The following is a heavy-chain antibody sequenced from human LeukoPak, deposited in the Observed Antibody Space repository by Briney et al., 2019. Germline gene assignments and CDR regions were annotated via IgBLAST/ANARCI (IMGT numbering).Heavy chain of an antibody. CDR1: GYTFTGYY. V-gene: IGHV1-2*06. J-gene: IGHJ4*02. Sequence: ASVKVSCKASGYTFTGYYMQWVRQAPGQGLEWMGRINPNSADIDYAQKFQGRVTMTRDTSISTGYMELSRLTSDDTAVYYCVREGSSWSYWGQGTLVTVPS. CDR2: INPNSADI. D-gene: IGHD6-13*01. CDR3: VREGSSWSY.